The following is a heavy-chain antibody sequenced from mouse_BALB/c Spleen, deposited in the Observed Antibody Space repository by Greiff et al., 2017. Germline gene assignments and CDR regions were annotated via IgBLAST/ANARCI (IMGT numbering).Heavy chain of an antibody. CDR2: INPGSGGT. CDR1: GYAFTNYL. CDR3: ARRLTGYYYAMDY. Sequence: QVHVKQSGAELVRPGTSVKVSCKASGYAFTNYLIEWVKQRPGQGLEWIGVINPGSGGTNYNEKFKGKATLTADKSSSTAYMQLSSLTSDDSAVYFCARRLTGYYYAMDYWGQGTSVTVSS. V-gene: IGHV1-54*03. J-gene: IGHJ4*01. D-gene: IGHD4-1*01.